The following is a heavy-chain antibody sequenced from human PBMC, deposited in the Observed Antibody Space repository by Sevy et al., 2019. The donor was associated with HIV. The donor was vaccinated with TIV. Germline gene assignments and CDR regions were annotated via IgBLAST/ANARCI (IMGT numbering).Heavy chain of an antibody. V-gene: IGHV1-69*13. D-gene: IGHD6-6*01. J-gene: IGHJ6*02. CDR3: AREGLAARKINYYYYGMDV. CDR1: GGTFSSYA. Sequence: ASVKVSCKASGGTFSSYAISWVRQAPGQGLEWMGGIIPIFGTANYAQKFQGRVTITADESTRTAYMELSSLRSEDTAVYYCAREGLAARKINYYYYGMDVWGQGTTVTVSS. CDR2: IIPIFGTA.